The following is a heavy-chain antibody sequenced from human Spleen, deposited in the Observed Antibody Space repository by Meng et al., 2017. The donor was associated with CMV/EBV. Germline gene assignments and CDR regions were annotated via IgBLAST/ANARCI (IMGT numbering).Heavy chain of an antibody. CDR1: TYG. Sequence: TYGVSWVRQAPGPGLEFMGWISDYNGNTNYAQNFQGRVTMTTDSSTSTAFMELRGLRSDDTAVYYCARGGMMWRSGIVVEPAAAFDFWGQGTLVTVSS. CDR2: ISDYNGNT. J-gene: IGHJ4*02. CDR3: ARGGMMWRSGIVVEPAAAFDF. V-gene: IGHV1-18*01. D-gene: IGHD2-2*01.